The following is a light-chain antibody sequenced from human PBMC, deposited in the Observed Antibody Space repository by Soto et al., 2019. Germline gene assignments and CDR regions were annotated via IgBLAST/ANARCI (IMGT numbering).Light chain of an antibody. CDR1: SSDVGGYNY. J-gene: IGLJ3*02. CDR3: SSYTRSSTWV. V-gene: IGLV2-14*01. CDR2: EVS. Sequence: QSALTQPASVSGSPGQSITISCTGTSSDVGGYNYVSWYQQHQGKAPKLMIYEVSNRPSGVSNRFSGSKSGNTASLTISGLQAEDEADYYCSSYTRSSTWVFGGGTKLTVL.